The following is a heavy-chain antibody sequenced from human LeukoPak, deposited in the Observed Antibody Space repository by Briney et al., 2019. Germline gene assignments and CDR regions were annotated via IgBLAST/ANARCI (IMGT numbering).Heavy chain of an antibody. CDR2: INHNGNVN. Sequence: PGGSLRLSCAASGFTFSSYWMNWARQAPGKGLEWVASINHNGNVNYYVDSVKGRFTISRDNAKNSLYLQMSNLRAEVRAVYFCARGGGLDVWGQGATVTVSS. D-gene: IGHD3-16*01. CDR3: ARGGGLDV. CDR1: GFTFSSYW. V-gene: IGHV3-7*03. J-gene: IGHJ6*02.